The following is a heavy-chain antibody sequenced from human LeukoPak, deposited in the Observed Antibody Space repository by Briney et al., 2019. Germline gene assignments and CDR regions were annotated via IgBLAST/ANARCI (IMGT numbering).Heavy chain of an antibody. J-gene: IGHJ4*02. D-gene: IGHD2/OR15-2a*01. CDR3: ARDGAGYRDFPYYFDY. CDR2: ICGSGGST. Sequence: GGSLRLSCAASGFTFSSYAMSWVRQAPGKGLEWVSAICGSGGSTYYADSVKGRFTISRDNSKNTLYLQMNSLRAEDTAVYYCARDGAGYRDFPYYFDYWGQGTLVTVSS. V-gene: IGHV3-23*01. CDR1: GFTFSSYA.